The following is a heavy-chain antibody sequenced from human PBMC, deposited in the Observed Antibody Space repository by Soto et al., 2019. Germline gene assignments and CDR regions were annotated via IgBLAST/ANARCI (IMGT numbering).Heavy chain of an antibody. CDR3: ARLYTGYEAFDY. D-gene: IGHD5-12*01. CDR2: IYYSGST. Sequence: SETLSLTCSVSGGSINSGDSYWSWIRQSPGKGLEWIGYIYYSGSTYYNPSLKSRSTISIDTSKNQFFLDVDSVTAADTAVYYCARLYTGYEAFDYWGQGTLVTVSS. J-gene: IGHJ4*02. V-gene: IGHV4-30-4*01. CDR1: GGSINSGDSY.